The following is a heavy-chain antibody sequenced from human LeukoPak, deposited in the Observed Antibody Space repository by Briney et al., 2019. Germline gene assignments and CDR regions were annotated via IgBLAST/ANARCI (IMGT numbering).Heavy chain of an antibody. V-gene: IGHV6-1*01. Sequence: SQTLSLTCAISVDSVSSNSAAWNWIRQSPSRGLEWLGRTYYRSKWYNEYAVSVKRRMTINPDTSKNQCSLQLNSVTPENTSVYYCARAQAYSGIIFDYWGQGTLVTVS. CDR2: TYYRSKWYN. CDR1: VDSVSSNSAA. D-gene: IGHD1-26*01. CDR3: ARAQAYSGIIFDY. J-gene: IGHJ4*02.